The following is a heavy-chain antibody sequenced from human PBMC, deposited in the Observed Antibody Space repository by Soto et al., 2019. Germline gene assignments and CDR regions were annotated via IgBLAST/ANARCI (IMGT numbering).Heavy chain of an antibody. CDR3: GRDPNGDYIGAFDF. J-gene: IGHJ3*01. Sequence: HPGGSLRLSCAVSGVTFSRYAMTWVRQAPGKGLEWVSAIRGNGVTTFYADSVKGRFTVSRDNSRNTLFLQMNNLRAEDTAVYYCGRDPNGDYIGAFDFWGQGTMVTVSS. CDR1: GVTFSRYA. D-gene: IGHD4-17*01. CDR2: IRGNGVTT. V-gene: IGHV3-23*01.